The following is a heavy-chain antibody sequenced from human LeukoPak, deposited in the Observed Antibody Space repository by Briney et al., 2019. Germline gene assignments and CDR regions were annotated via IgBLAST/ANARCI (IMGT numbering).Heavy chain of an antibody. D-gene: IGHD4-17*01. CDR2: IYHSGST. V-gene: IGHV4-30-2*01. J-gene: IGHJ5*02. Sequence: SQTLSLTCAVSGGSISSGGYSWSWIRQPPGKGLEWIGYIYHSGSTYYNPSLKSRVTISVDRSKNQFSLKLSSVTAADTAVYYCARETTATHGWFDPWGQGTLVTVSS. CDR1: GGSISSGGYS. CDR3: ARETTATHGWFDP.